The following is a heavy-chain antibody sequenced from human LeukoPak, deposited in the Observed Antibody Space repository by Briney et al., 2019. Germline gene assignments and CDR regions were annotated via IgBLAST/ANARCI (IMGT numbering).Heavy chain of an antibody. CDR1: GGSISSSSYY. CDR3: ASTKPADY. Sequence: SETLSLTCTVSGGSISSSSYYWGWIRQPPGKGLEWIGSIYYSGSTYYNPSLKGRVTISVDTSKNQFSLKLSSVTAADTAVYYCASTKPADYWGQGTLVTVSS. CDR2: IYYSGST. V-gene: IGHV4-39*01. D-gene: IGHD2-2*01. J-gene: IGHJ4*02.